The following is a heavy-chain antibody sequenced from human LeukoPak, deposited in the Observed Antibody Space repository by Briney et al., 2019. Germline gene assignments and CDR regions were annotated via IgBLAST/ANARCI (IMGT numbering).Heavy chain of an antibody. Sequence: KPSETLSLTCTVSGGSISSYYWSWIRQPAGKGLEWIGRIYTSGSTNYNPSLKSRVTMSVDTSKNQFFLKLSSVTAADTAVYYCARVYDSSEPDYYYYYMDVWGKGTTVTVSS. J-gene: IGHJ6*03. CDR1: GGSISSYY. D-gene: IGHD3-22*01. V-gene: IGHV4-4*07. CDR2: IYTSGST. CDR3: ARVYDSSEPDYYYYYMDV.